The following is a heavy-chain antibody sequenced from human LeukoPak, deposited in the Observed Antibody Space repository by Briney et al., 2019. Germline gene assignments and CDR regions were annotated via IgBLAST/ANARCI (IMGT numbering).Heavy chain of an antibody. D-gene: IGHD2-15*01. J-gene: IGHJ4*02. CDR3: ARVGHNCSGGSCTGPFDY. Sequence: GASVKVSCTASVYTFTSYYMHWVRQAPGQGLEWMGWINPNSGGTNYAQKFQGRVTMTRDTSISTAYMELSRLRSDDTAVYYCARVGHNCSGGSCTGPFDYWGQGTLVTVSS. V-gene: IGHV1-2*02. CDR2: INPNSGGT. CDR1: VYTFTSYY.